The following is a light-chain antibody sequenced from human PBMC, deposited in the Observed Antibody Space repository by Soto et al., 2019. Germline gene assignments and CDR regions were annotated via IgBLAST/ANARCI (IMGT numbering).Light chain of an antibody. CDR2: DVS. V-gene: IGLV2-14*03. CDR1: SSDVGGYNY. CDR3: SSCTSSSTLSTYV. J-gene: IGLJ1*01. Sequence: SVLTQPASVSGSPGQSITISCTGTSSDVGGYNYVSWYQHHPGKAPKLMIYDVSNRPSGVSNRFSGSKSGNTASLIISGLQAEDEADYYCSSCTSSSTLSTYVFGTGTKVTVL.